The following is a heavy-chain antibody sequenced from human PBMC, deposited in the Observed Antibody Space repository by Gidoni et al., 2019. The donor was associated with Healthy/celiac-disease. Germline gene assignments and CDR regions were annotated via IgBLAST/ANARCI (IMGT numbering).Heavy chain of an antibody. CDR1: GFTFSSYA. J-gene: IGHJ2*01. V-gene: IGHV3-23*01. CDR3: AKDDDSGSYYSWWYFDL. Sequence: EVQLLESGGGLVQHGGSLRLSCAASGFTFSSYAMSWVRQDPGKGLAWVSAISGSGCSTYYADSVKCRFTISRDNSKNTLYLQMNSLRAEDTAVYYCAKDDDSGSYYSWWYFDLWGRGTLVTVSS. D-gene: IGHD1-26*01. CDR2: ISGSGCST.